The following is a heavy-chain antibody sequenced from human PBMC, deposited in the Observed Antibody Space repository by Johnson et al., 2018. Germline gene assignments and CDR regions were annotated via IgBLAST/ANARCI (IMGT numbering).Heavy chain of an antibody. D-gene: IGHD5-24*01. CDR2: ISVDGIYK. Sequence: QVQLVESGGGVVQPGRSLRLSCAASGFTFSIYSMHWVRQAPGKGLEWVAGISVDGIYKYYEDSVKGRFTTSRDNSNDTLSLQMVSLRAEETAWYYCAKDRTGNWHGHFQYWGQGTLVTVSS. CDR3: AKDRTGNWHGHFQY. J-gene: IGHJ1*01. V-gene: IGHV3-30-3*01. CDR1: GFTFSIYS.